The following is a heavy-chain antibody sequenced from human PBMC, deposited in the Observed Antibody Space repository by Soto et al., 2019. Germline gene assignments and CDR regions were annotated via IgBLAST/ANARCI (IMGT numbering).Heavy chain of an antibody. CDR2: ISWNSGSI. D-gene: IGHD3-9*01. Sequence: SLRLSCAASGFTFDDYAMHWVRQAPGKGLEWVSGISWNSGSIGYADSVKGRFTISRDNAKNSLYLQMNSLRAEDTALYYCAKDPYYDILTGYPGGFDYWGQGTLVTVSS. CDR3: AKDPYYDILTGYPGGFDY. V-gene: IGHV3-9*01. CDR1: GFTFDDYA. J-gene: IGHJ4*02.